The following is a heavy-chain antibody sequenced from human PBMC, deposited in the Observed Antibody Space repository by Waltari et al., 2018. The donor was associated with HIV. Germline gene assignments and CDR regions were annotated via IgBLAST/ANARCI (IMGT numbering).Heavy chain of an antibody. CDR1: GFTFSSYW. J-gene: IGHJ6*02. D-gene: IGHD6-13*01. Sequence: EVQLVESGGGLVQPGGSLRLSCAASGFTFSSYWMSWVRQAPGTGREWVANIKQDGSEKYYVDSVKGRFTISRDNAKNSLYLQMNSLRAEDTAVYYCARTMTGIAAAGYYYYGMDVWGQGTTVTVSS. CDR3: ARTMTGIAAAGYYYYGMDV. CDR2: IKQDGSEK. V-gene: IGHV3-7*01.